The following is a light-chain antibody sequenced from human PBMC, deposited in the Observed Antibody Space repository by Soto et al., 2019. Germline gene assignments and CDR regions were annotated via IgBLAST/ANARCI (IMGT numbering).Light chain of an antibody. CDR2: AAS. V-gene: IGKV1-27*01. Sequence: DIQMTQSPSSLSASVGDRVTITCRASGDITDYSAWCQQKPGQVPKLLIYAASTLQSGVPSRFTASGSGTAFTLTITGLQPEDFATYYWQHYNSAPWTFGQGTKVEF. J-gene: IGKJ1*01. CDR1: GDITDY. CDR3: QHYNSAPWT.